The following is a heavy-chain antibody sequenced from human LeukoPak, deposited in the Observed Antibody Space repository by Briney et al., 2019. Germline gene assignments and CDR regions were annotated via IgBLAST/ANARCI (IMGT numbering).Heavy chain of an antibody. V-gene: IGHV1-18*01. D-gene: IGHD2-2*01. CDR1: GYTFTSYG. J-gene: IGHJ4*02. CDR2: ISAYNGNT. CDR3: ARVYCSIARCSFSTFYY. Sequence: ASVKVSCKASGYTFTSYGISWVRQAPGQGLEWMGWISAYNGNTNYAQKLQGRVTMTTDTSTSTAYMELRSLRSDATAVYYCARVYCSIARCSFSTFYYGGQGTLVTVSS.